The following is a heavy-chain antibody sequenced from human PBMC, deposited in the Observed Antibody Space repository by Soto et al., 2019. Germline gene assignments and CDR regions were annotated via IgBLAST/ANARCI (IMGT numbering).Heavy chain of an antibody. D-gene: IGHD4-17*01. Sequence: QVQLQESGPGLVKPSETLSLTCTVSGGSISSYYWSWIRQPPGKGLEWIGYIYYSGSTNYNPSLKSRVTISVDTSKNQFSLKLSSVTAADTAVYYCARAAITDYGDLGAFDIWGQGTMVTVSS. CDR2: IYYSGST. V-gene: IGHV4-59*01. CDR1: GGSISSYY. J-gene: IGHJ3*02. CDR3: ARAAITDYGDLGAFDI.